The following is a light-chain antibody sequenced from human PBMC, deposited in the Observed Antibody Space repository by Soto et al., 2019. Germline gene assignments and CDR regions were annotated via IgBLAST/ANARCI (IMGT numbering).Light chain of an antibody. V-gene: IGLV2-14*01. Sequence: QSALTQPASVSGSPGQSITISCIGTSSDVGGYNYVSWYQQHPGKAPKLMIQDVSDRPSGVSNRFSGSKSGNTASLTTSGLHAEDEADYYCSSYSSSTTLVVFGGGTKLTVL. J-gene: IGLJ2*01. CDR2: DVS. CDR1: SSDVGGYNY. CDR3: SSYSSSTTLVV.